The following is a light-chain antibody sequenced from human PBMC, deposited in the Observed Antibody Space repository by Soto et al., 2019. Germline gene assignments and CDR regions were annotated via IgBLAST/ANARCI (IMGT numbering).Light chain of an antibody. Sequence: ALTPPASVSGSPGQSITISCTGTSSDGGGYNYVSWYQQHPGKAPKLMIYEVSNRPSGVSNRFSGSKSGNTASLTTSGLQAEDEADYYCSSYTSSSTLVFGTGTKLTVL. CDR3: SSYTSSSTLV. V-gene: IGLV2-14*01. CDR2: EVS. CDR1: SSDGGGYNY. J-gene: IGLJ1*01.